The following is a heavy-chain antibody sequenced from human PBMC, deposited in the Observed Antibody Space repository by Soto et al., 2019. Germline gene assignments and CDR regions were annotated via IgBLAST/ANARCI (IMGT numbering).Heavy chain of an antibody. Sequence: EVHLVESGGGLVKPGGSLRLSCATSGFTFGSYTMNWVRQAPGKGLEWVSCISSASSYIYYADSVQGRFTFSRDNSETSLYLHMNSLRPEDTAVYYCARRSGYAYASLDHWGQGVLVTVSS. CDR2: ISSASSYI. CDR1: GFTFGSYT. V-gene: IGHV3-21*01. CDR3: ARRSGYAYASLDH. D-gene: IGHD5-18*01. J-gene: IGHJ4*02.